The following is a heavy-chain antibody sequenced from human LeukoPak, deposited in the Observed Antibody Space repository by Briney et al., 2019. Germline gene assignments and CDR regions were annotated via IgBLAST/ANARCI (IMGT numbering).Heavy chain of an antibody. CDR3: ARDGWDYYGSGSPDAFDI. CDR2: IYHSGST. Sequence: PSQTLSLTCAVSGGSISSGGYSWSWIRQPPGKGLEWIGYIYHSGSTYYNPSLKSRVTISVDRSKNQFSLKLSSVTAADTAVYYCARDGWDYYGSGSPDAFDIWGQGTMVTVSS. CDR1: GGSISSGGYS. D-gene: IGHD3-10*01. J-gene: IGHJ3*02. V-gene: IGHV4-30-2*01.